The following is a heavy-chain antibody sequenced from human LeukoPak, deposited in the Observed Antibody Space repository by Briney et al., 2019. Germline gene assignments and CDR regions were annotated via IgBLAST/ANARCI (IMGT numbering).Heavy chain of an antibody. CDR2: IYHSGST. CDR3: ARDVDISDAFDI. CDR1: GYSISSCYY. V-gene: IGHV4-38-2*02. J-gene: IGHJ3*02. D-gene: IGHD2-2*03. Sequence: SETLSLTCTVSGYSISSCYYWGWIRQPPGKVLEWIGSIYHSGSTSYNPSLKSRVTISVDTSKNQFSLKLSSVTAADTAVYYCARDVDISDAFDIWGQGTMVTVSS.